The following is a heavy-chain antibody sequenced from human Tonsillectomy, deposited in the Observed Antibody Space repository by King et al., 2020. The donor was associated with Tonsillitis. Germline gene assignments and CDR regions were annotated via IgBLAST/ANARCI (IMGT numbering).Heavy chain of an antibody. J-gene: IGHJ4*02. CDR2: IRSKAYGGTT. CDR3: TRGSSGWYHYFDY. D-gene: IGHD6-19*01. V-gene: IGHV3-49*04. Sequence: VQLVESGGGLVQPGRSLRLSCTASGFTFGDYAMSWVRQAPGKGLEWVGFIRSKAYGGTTEYAASVKGRFTISRDDSKSIAYLQMNSLKTQDTPVYYCTRGSSGWYHYFDYWGQGTLVTVSS. CDR1: GFTFGDYA.